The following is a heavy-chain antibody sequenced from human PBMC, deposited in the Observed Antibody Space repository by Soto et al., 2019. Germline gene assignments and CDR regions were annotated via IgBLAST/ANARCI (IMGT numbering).Heavy chain of an antibody. V-gene: IGHV4-59*01. CDR1: GGSISSYY. Sequence: PSETLSLTCTVSGGSISSYYWSWIRQPPGKGLEWIGYIYYSGSTNYNPSLKSRVTISVDTSKNQFSLKLSSVTAADTAVYYCARVGGPPDYYYYGMDVWGQGTTVTVSS. CDR2: IYYSGST. CDR3: ARVGGPPDYYYYGMDV. D-gene: IGHD2-15*01. J-gene: IGHJ6*02.